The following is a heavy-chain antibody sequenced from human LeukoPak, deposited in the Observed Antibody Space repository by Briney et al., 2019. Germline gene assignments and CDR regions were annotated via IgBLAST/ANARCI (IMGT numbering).Heavy chain of an antibody. CDR1: GGSISSSTYY. D-gene: IGHD3-10*01. Sequence: PSETLSLTCTVSGGSISSSTYYWGWIRQPPGKGLEWIGSIYYSGSTYYNPSIKSRVTISVDTSKNQFSLKLSSVTAADTAVYYCARRYYYGSGKSGYFDYWGQGTLVTVSS. V-gene: IGHV4-39*07. CDR3: ARRYYYGSGKSGYFDY. J-gene: IGHJ4*02. CDR2: IYYSGST.